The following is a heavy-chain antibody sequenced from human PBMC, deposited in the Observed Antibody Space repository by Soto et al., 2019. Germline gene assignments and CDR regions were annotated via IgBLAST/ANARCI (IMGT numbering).Heavy chain of an antibody. J-gene: IGHJ3*02. V-gene: IGHV3-74*01. Sequence: PGGSLRLSCTASGLTFSGYWMHWVRQAPGKGLLWVSRINSDGSSTSYAESVKGRFTISRDDAKNTLYLQMSSLRAEDTAVYYCARLRWDAFDIRGQGTMVTVS. D-gene: IGHD4-17*01. CDR2: INSDGSST. CDR1: GLTFSGYW. CDR3: ARLRWDAFDI.